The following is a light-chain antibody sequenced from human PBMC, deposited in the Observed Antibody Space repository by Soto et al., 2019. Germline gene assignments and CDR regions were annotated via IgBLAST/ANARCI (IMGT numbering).Light chain of an antibody. J-gene: IGLJ1*01. CDR1: SSDVGGYNY. CDR2: EVN. V-gene: IGLV2-14*01. CDR3: TSYTSSITYV. Sequence: QSVLTQPASVSGSPGQSITISCTGTSSDVGGYNYVSWYQQQPGKAPKLMIYEVNNRPSGVSNRFSGSKSGNTASLTISGLHAEDEADYYCTSYTSSITYVFGTGTKVTVL.